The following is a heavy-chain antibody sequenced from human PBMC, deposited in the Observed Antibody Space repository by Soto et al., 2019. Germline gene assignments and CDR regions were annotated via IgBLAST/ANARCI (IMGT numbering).Heavy chain of an antibody. V-gene: IGHV1-2*02. D-gene: IGHD1-26*01. CDR2: INPNSGGT. CDR1: GYTFTSYG. J-gene: IGHJ4*02. Sequence: ASVKVSCKASGYTFTSYGISWVRQAPGQGLEWMGWINPNSGGTNYAQKFQGRVTMTRDTSTSTAYMELSSLRSEDTAVYYCARAVGGSHEYYFVGWGQESLLT. CDR3: ARAVGGSHEYYFVG.